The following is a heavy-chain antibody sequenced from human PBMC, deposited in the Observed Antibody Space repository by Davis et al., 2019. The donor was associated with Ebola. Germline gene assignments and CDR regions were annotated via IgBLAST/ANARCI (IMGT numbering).Heavy chain of an antibody. V-gene: IGHV3-53*01. D-gene: IGHD4-17*01. CDR3: ASADGDSLDY. CDR1: GFIVSSYY. Sequence: GESLKISCAASGFIVSSYYMSWVRQAPGKGLEWVSLIYSDDRTYYADSVKGRFTISRDRSKNTLDLQMTSLRAEDTAVYYCASADGDSLDYWGQGTLVTVSS. CDR2: IYSDDRT. J-gene: IGHJ4*02.